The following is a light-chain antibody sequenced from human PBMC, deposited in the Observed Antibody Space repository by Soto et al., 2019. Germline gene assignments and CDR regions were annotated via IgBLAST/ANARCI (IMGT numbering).Light chain of an antibody. Sequence: QSALTQPASVSGSPGQSITISCTGTSSDVGGYNFVSWYQQHPGKAPRLMIFEVNNRPSEVSDRFSGSKSGNTASLTISGLQAEDEADYYCSSYTFSSTLVVFGGGTKFTVL. CDR2: EVN. V-gene: IGLV2-14*01. CDR1: SSDVGGYNF. J-gene: IGLJ3*02. CDR3: SSYTFSSTLVV.